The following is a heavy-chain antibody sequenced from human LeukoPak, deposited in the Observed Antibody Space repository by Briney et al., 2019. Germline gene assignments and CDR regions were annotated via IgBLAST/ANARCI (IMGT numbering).Heavy chain of an antibody. CDR1: GYSFSSYW. V-gene: IGHV5-51*01. D-gene: IGHD3-22*01. Sequence: GESLKISCKGSGYSFSSYWIGWVRQMPGKGLEWMGIIYPGDSDTRCSPSFRGQVTISADKSISTAYLQWSSLKASDTAMYYCATPLTMRDLDFQHWGQGTLVTVSS. J-gene: IGHJ1*01. CDR2: IYPGDSDT. CDR3: ATPLTMRDLDFQH.